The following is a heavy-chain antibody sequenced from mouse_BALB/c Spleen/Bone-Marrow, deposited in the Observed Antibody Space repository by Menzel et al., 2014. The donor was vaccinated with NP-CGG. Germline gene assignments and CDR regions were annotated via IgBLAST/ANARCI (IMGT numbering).Heavy chain of an antibody. V-gene: IGHV1-7*01. D-gene: IGHD2-14*01. Sequence: VKLQESGAELAKPGASVKMSCKASGYTFTSYWMHWVKQRPGQGLEWIGYINPSTTYSAYNQKFKDKATLTADKSSSTAYMQLSSLTSEDSAVYYCARYYRYDYFDYWGQGTTLTVSS. CDR2: INPSTTYS. CDR1: GYTFTSYW. CDR3: ARYYRYDYFDY. J-gene: IGHJ2*01.